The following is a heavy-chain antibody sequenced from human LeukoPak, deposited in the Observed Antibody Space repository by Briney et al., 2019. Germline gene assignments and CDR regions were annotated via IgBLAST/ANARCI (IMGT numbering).Heavy chain of an antibody. CDR1: GFTFSSYW. CDR2: INSDGSST. J-gene: IGHJ3*02. V-gene: IGHV3-74*01. D-gene: IGHD6-25*01. CDR3: ARDRRLPYAFDI. Sequence: GGSLRLSCAASGFTFSSYWMHWVRQAPGKGLVGVSRINSDGSSTSYADSVKGRFTISRDNAKNTLYLQMNSLRAEDTAVYYCARDRRLPYAFDIWGQGTMVTVSS.